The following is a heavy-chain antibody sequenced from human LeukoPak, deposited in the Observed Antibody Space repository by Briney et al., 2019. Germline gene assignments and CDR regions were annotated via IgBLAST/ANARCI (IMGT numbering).Heavy chain of an antibody. V-gene: IGHV1-3*01. CDR2: INAGNGNT. CDR1: GYTITSYA. J-gene: IGHJ6*04. CDR3: ARADDLITMVRGVRLDYYYYGMDV. Sequence: GASVKVSCKASGYTITSYAMHWVRQAPGQRLEWMGWINAGNGNTKYSQKFQGRVTITRDTSASTAYMELSSLRSEDTAVYYCARADDLITMVRGVRLDYYYYGMDVWGKGTTVTVSS. D-gene: IGHD3-10*01.